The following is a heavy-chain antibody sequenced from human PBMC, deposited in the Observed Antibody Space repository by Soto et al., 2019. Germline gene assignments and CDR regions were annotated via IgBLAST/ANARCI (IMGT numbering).Heavy chain of an antibody. D-gene: IGHD6-19*01. Sequence: QLQLQESGPRLVKPSETLSLTCTVSGGSITRNNHYWGWIRQSPGKGLDWIGSILYSGSINYNPSLKSRVTISVETSKNQFSLKMSSVTAADTAVYYCARLGSSGWYQGSYFDYWGQGTLVTVSS. CDR3: ARLGSSGWYQGSYFDY. V-gene: IGHV4-39*01. J-gene: IGHJ4*02. CDR2: ILYSGSI. CDR1: GGSITRNNHY.